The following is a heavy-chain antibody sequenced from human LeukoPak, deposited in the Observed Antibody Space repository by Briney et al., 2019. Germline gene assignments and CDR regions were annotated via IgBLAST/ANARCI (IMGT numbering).Heavy chain of an antibody. V-gene: IGHV4-39*07. J-gene: IGHJ4*02. CDR3: ARAGGYLYYFDY. CDR2: IYSSGST. Sequence: PSETLSLTCTVSGGSISSSSYYWGWIRQPPGKGLEWIGSIYSSGSTYYNPSLTGRVTISLDTSKNQFSLSLSSVTAADTAVYYCARAGGYLYYFDYWGLGTLVTVSS. D-gene: IGHD5-12*01. CDR1: GGSISSSSYY.